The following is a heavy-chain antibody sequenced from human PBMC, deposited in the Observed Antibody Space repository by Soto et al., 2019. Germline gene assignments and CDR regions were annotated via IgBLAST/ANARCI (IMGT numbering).Heavy chain of an antibody. J-gene: IGHJ4*02. CDR3: ARQLSQIGDS. CDR2: IKPGTSDI. V-gene: IGHV5-51*01. CDR1: GYKFGSAC. Sequence: GESLKISCKGVGYKFGSACIGWVRQMPGKGLEWMGIIKPGTSDIRYSPSCRGHVTISADEAVSTAYLQWSSLKASDTAMYYCARQLSQIGDSWGQGTLVTVYS.